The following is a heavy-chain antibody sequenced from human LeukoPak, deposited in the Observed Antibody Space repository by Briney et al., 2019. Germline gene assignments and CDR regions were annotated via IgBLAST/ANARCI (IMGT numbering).Heavy chain of an antibody. CDR2: ISGSGGST. V-gene: IGHV3-23*01. J-gene: IGHJ4*02. Sequence: PGGSLRLSCAASGFTFSSYAMSWVRQAPGKGLGWVSAISGSGGSTYYADSVKGRFTISRDNSKNTLYLQMNSLRAEDTAVYYCAKDRVRTGYSSSWLLDFDYWGQGTLVTVSS. CDR1: GFTFSSYA. D-gene: IGHD6-13*01. CDR3: AKDRVRTGYSSSWLLDFDY.